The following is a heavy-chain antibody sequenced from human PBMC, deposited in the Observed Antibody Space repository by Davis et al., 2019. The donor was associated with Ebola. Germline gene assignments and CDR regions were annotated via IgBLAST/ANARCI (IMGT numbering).Heavy chain of an antibody. CDR2: ISGSGDTT. V-gene: IGHV3-23*01. Sequence: PGGSLRLSCAASGFTFSSYAMSWVRQAPGKGLECVSTISGSGDTTDYADSVKGRFTISRDNSKNTLYLQMNSLRVQDTAVYYCARDPDTSGYYSWFDPWGQGTLVTVSS. D-gene: IGHD2/OR15-2a*01. CDR3: ARDPDTSGYYSWFDP. J-gene: IGHJ5*02. CDR1: GFTFSSYA.